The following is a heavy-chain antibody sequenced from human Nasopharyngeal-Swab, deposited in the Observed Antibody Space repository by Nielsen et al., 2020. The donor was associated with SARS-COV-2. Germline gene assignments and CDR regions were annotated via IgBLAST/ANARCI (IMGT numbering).Heavy chain of an antibody. Sequence: GSLRLSCTVSGGSISSYYWSWIRQPPGKGLEGIGYIYYSGSTNYNPSLKSRVTISVDTSKNQFSLKLSSVTAADTAVYYCARHHYDFWSGYYEGYFDYWGQGTLVTVSS. CDR2: IYYSGST. CDR1: GGSISSYY. D-gene: IGHD3-3*01. J-gene: IGHJ4*02. V-gene: IGHV4-59*08. CDR3: ARHHYDFWSGYYEGYFDY.